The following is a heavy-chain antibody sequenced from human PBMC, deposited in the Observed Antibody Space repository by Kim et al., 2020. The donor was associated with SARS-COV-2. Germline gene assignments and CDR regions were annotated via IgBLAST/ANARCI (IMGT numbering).Heavy chain of an antibody. Sequence: GGSLRLSCAASGFTFSSYAMPWVRQAPGKGLEGGAVISYDVSNKYYADSVKGRFTISRDNSKNTLYRQMNSLRAEDTAVYYCSRVGYSSSWYSVEYYYYYYGRDVWGQRTTVTISS. J-gene: IGHJ6*02. CDR2: ISYDVSNK. D-gene: IGHD6-13*01. CDR3: SRVGYSSSWYSVEYYYYYYGRDV. CDR1: GFTFSSYA. V-gene: IGHV3-30*04.